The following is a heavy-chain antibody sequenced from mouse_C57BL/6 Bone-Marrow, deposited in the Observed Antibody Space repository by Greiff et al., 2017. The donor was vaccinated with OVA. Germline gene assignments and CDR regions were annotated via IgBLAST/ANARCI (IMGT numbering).Heavy chain of an antibody. V-gene: IGHV1-5*01. J-gene: IGHJ2*01. CDR2: IYPGNSDT. CDR3: TSPIYDGYYGFDY. CDR1: GYTFTSYW. Sequence: VQLQQSGTVLARPGASVKMSCKTSGYTFTSYWMHWVKQRPGQGLEWIGAIYPGNSDTSYNQKFKGKAKLTAVTSASTAYMELSSLTNEDSAVYYCTSPIYDGYYGFDYWGQGTTLTVSS. D-gene: IGHD2-3*01.